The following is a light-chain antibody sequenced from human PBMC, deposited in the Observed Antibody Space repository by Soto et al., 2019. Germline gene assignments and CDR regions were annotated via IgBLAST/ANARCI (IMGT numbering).Light chain of an antibody. CDR1: QSISDT. Sequence: EIVMTQSPATLSVSPGGRATLSCRASQSISDTLAWYQQKPGQAPRLLIYGASTRAPGFPARFSGSGSGTDFTLTISSLEPEDFAVYYCQQRSNWPPTFGQGTRLEIK. V-gene: IGKV3-15*01. CDR2: GAS. J-gene: IGKJ5*01. CDR3: QQRSNWPPT.